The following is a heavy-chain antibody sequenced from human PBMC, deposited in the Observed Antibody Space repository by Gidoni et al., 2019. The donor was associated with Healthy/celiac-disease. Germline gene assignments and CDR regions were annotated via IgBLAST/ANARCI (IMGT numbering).Heavy chain of an antibody. CDR2: IFSNDEK. D-gene: IGHD5-18*01. V-gene: IGHV2-26*01. J-gene: IGHJ4*02. Sequence: QVTLKESGPVLVKPTETLTLTCPVSGFSLSNARMGVSWIRQPPGKALEWLAHIFSNDEKSYSTSLKSRLTISKDTSKSQVVLTMTNMDPVDTATYYCARIRIENTAMVLRFDYWGQGTLVTVSS. CDR1: GFSLSNARMG. CDR3: ARIRIENTAMVLRFDY.